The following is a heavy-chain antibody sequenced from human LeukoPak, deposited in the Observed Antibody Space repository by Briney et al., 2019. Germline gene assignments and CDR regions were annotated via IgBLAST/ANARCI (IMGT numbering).Heavy chain of an antibody. CDR2: ISYDGSNK. CDR1: GFTFSSYG. CDR3: ARLVPAAMVYFDY. D-gene: IGHD2-2*01. J-gene: IGHJ4*02. Sequence: GGSLRLSCAASGFTFSSYGMHWVRQAPGKGLEWVAVISYDGSNKYYADSVKGRFTISRDNSKNTLYLQMNSLRAEDTAVYYCARLVPAAMVYFDYWGQGTLVTVSS. V-gene: IGHV3-30*03.